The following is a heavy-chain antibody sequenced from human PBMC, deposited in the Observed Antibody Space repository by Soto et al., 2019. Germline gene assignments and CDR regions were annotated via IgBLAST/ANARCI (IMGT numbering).Heavy chain of an antibody. V-gene: IGHV2-5*02. J-gene: IGHJ1*01. CDR2: IYWDDDK. CDR1: GFSLSTSEVG. Sequence: QITLNESRPTLVKPTQTLTLTCTFSGFSLSTSEVGVGWILQPPGKAMQWLALIYWDDDKRYSPSLKSRLTITKDTSKNQVVLTMTNMDPVDTATYYCAHTQYYYDSSGYYSNAEYFQHWGQGTLVTVSS. CDR3: AHTQYYYDSSGYYSNAEYFQH. D-gene: IGHD3-22*01.